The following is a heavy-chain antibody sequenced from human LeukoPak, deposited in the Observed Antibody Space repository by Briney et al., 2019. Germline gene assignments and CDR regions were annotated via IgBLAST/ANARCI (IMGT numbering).Heavy chain of an antibody. D-gene: IGHD6-19*01. Sequence: PGRSLRLSCAASGFTFDDYAMHWVRQAPGKGLEWVSGISWNSGSIGYADSVMGRFTISRDNAKNSLYLQMNSLRAEDMALYYCAKDMGSSGWYYFDYWGQGTLVTVSS. CDR3: AKDMGSSGWYYFDY. CDR2: ISWNSGSI. V-gene: IGHV3-9*03. CDR1: GFTFDDYA. J-gene: IGHJ4*02.